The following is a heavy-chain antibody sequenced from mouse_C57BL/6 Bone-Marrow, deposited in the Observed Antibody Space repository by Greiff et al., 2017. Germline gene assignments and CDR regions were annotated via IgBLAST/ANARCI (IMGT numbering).Heavy chain of an antibody. Sequence: VQLKESGAELVRPGASVKLSCTASGFNIKDAYMHWVKQRPEQGLEWIGWIDPENGDTEYASKFQGKATITADTSSNTAYLQLSSLTSEDTAVYYCTALGFAYWGQGTLVTVSA. CDR2: IDPENGDT. J-gene: IGHJ3*01. CDR3: TALGFAY. V-gene: IGHV14-4*01. CDR1: GFNIKDAY.